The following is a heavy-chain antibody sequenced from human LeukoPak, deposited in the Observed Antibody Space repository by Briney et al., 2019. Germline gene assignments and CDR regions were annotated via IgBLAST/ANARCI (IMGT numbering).Heavy chain of an antibody. D-gene: IGHD2-21*02. J-gene: IGHJ4*02. V-gene: IGHV3-23*01. CDR1: GFTFNTYA. CDR2: FSVSGGGT. Sequence: GGSLTLSCVASGFTFNTYAMTWVRQAPGKGLEWVSSFSVSGGGTYYADSVRGRFIISRDNSKNPLYLHMSSLRAEDTAVYYCVKDWRDESNCGGDCLQYWGQGTLVTVSS. CDR3: VKDWRDESNCGGDCLQY.